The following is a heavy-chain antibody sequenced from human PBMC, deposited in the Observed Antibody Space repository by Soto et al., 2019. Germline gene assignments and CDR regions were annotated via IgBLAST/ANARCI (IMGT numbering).Heavy chain of an antibody. D-gene: IGHD2-15*01. Sequence: EVQLVESGGGLVQPGGSLRLSCAASGFTFSSYWMSWVRQAPGKGLEWVANIKQDGSEKYYVDSVKGRFTISRDNAKNSLYLQINSLRAEDTAVYYCARPLFSSGGSCYSNWGQGTLVTVSS. J-gene: IGHJ4*02. CDR2: IKQDGSEK. V-gene: IGHV3-7*05. CDR1: GFTFSSYW. CDR3: ARPLFSSGGSCYSN.